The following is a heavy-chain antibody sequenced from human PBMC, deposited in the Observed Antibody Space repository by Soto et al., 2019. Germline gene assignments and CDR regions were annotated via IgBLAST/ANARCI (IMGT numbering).Heavy chain of an antibody. CDR1: GFTFSSYG. Sequence: GGSLRLSCAASGFTFSSYGMHWVRQAPGKGLEWAAVISYDGSNKYYADSVKGRFTISRDNSKNTLYLQMNSLRAEDTAVYYCAKCRAPSGYDLIDYWGQGTLVTVSS. D-gene: IGHD5-12*01. CDR3: AKCRAPSGYDLIDY. V-gene: IGHV3-30*18. CDR2: ISYDGSNK. J-gene: IGHJ4*02.